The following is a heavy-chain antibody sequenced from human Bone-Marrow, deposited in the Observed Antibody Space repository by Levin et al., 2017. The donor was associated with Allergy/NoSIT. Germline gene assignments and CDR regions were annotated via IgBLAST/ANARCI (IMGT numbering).Heavy chain of an antibody. CDR1: GFVFPNYG. D-gene: IGHD3-16*01. V-gene: IGHV3-23*01. J-gene: IGHJ5*02. Sequence: GGSLRLSCAASGFVFPNYGMTWVRQAPGKGLEWVSAISMSGSSTDYADSVNGRFTISRDNRRDTLYLQMNSLRPEDTALYFCVRGSTSPDRWGQGTLVGVSS. CDR3: VRGSTSPDR. CDR2: ISMSGSST.